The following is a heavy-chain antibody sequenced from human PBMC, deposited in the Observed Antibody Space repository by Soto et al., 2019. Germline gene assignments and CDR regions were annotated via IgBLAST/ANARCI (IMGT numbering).Heavy chain of an antibody. V-gene: IGHV1-18*04. D-gene: IGHD3-22*01. Sequence: ASVKVSCKASGYTFTSYRISWVRQAPGRGLEWMGWISAYNGNTNYAQKLQGRVTMTTDTSTSTAYMELRSLRSDDTAVYYCARDTTYYYDSSGYYSYYYYGMDVWGQGTTVTVSS. CDR3: ARDTTYYYDSSGYYSYYYYGMDV. CDR1: GYTFTSYR. J-gene: IGHJ6*02. CDR2: ISAYNGNT.